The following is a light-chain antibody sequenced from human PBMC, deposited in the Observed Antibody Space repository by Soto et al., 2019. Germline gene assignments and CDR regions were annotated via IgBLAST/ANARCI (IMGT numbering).Light chain of an antibody. CDR3: QHYGRSLYT. J-gene: IGKJ2*01. Sequence: DIVLTQSPGTLSLSPGERATLSCRASQSVSSSSLVWYQQKPGQAPRLLIYGASNRATGIPDRLSGSDSGTDFTLTISRLEPEDFAVYYCQHYGRSLYTFGQGTKLEIK. CDR2: GAS. CDR1: QSVSSSS. V-gene: IGKV3-20*01.